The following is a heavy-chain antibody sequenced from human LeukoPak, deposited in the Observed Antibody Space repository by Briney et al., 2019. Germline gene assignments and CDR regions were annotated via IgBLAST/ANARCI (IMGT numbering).Heavy chain of an antibody. Sequence: GGSLRLSCAASGLTFSSYAMSWVRQAPGKGLEWVSAITGSGGSTYYADSVKGRFTISRDNSKNTLYLQMNSLRAEDTAVYYCAKRGTSSGWYSFDYWGPGTLVTVSS. CDR2: ITGSGGST. CDR1: GLTFSSYA. D-gene: IGHD6-19*01. J-gene: IGHJ4*02. CDR3: AKRGTSSGWYSFDY. V-gene: IGHV3-23*01.